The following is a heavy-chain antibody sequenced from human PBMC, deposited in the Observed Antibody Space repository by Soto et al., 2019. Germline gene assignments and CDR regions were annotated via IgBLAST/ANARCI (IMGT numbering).Heavy chain of an antibody. J-gene: IGHJ4*02. CDR2: MNPNSGNT. CDR3: ARGRGRGVRRGFDY. Sequence: QVQLVQSGAEVKKPGASVKVSCKASGYTFTSYDINWVRQATGQGLEWMGWMNPNSGNTGSAQKLQGRVTMARNTSISTADMELSSMRSEDTAVYYCARGRGRGVRRGFDYWGQGTLVTVSS. V-gene: IGHV1-8*01. CDR1: GYTFTSYD. D-gene: IGHD3-10*01.